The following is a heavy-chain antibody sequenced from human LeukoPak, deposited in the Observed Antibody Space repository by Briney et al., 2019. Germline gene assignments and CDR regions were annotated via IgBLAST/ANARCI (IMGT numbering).Heavy chain of an antibody. CDR3: ARGPGYCSSTSCYAPIDY. CDR2: INHSGST. J-gene: IGHJ4*02. Sequence: SETLSLTCAVYGGSFSGYYWSWIRQPPDKGLECIGEINHSGSTNYNPSLKSRVTISVDTSKNQFSLKLGSVTAADTAVYYCARGPGYCSSTSCYAPIDYWGQGTLVTVSS. CDR1: GGSFSGYY. V-gene: IGHV4-34*01. D-gene: IGHD2-2*01.